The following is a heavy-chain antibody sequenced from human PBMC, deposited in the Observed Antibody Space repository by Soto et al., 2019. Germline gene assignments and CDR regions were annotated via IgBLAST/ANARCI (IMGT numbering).Heavy chain of an antibody. J-gene: IGHJ3*02. CDR3: AKVGDNYYDSSGYYYARGAFDI. CDR1: GFTFSDYG. V-gene: IGHV3-30*18. CDR2: ISYERSKK. Sequence: PGPSLRLSCAPSGFTFSDYGLHWIRQARAKGLECVSVISYERSKKYNADSVKGRFTVSRDNSKNTLYLQMNSLRAEDTAVYYCAKVGDNYYDSSGYYYARGAFDIWGQGTMVTVSS. D-gene: IGHD3-22*01.